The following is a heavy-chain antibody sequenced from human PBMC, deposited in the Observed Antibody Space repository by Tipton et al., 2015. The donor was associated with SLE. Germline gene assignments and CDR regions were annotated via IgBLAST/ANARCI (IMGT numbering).Heavy chain of an antibody. J-gene: IGHJ4*02. D-gene: IGHD3-16*01. CDR3: VRDHPRGDYRAFDY. CDR1: GFTVNTKY. Sequence: SLRLSCAASGFTVNTKYMTWVRQAPGKGLEWVSVIYVGGTTYHADSVKGRFSISRDNSKNTLFLEMNILRPDDTAVYYCVRDHPRGDYRAFDYWGQGTLVTVSS. V-gene: IGHV3-53*05. CDR2: IYVGGTT.